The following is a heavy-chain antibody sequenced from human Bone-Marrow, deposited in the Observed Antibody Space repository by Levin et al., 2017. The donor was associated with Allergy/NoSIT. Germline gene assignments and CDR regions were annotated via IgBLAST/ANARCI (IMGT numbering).Heavy chain of an antibody. V-gene: IGHV3-23*01. Sequence: TGGSLRLSCAASGFTFANHAMTWVRHAPGKGLEWVSTIRPNSERIYFADSVKGRFTVSRDDSMNMLYLQMNSLRADDTAVYYCAREQGARGWYTVDFWGQGTLVTVSS. CDR3: AREQGARGWYTVDF. CDR2: IRPNSERI. CDR1: GFTFANHA. D-gene: IGHD6-19*01. J-gene: IGHJ4*02.